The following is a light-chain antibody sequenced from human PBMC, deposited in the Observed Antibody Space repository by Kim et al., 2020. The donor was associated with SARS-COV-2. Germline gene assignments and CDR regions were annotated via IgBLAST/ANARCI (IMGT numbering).Light chain of an antibody. CDR2: GAS. CDR1: QSVTNY. V-gene: IGKV3-15*01. J-gene: IGKJ2*01. CDR3: HQYNNWPYT. Sequence: EIVMTQSPATLSVSPGERATLSCRASQSVTNYYLAWYQQKPGQAPRLLIYGASARATGIPARFSGSGSGTEFTLTISSLQSEDFAVYYCHQYNNWPYTLGQGTKLEI.